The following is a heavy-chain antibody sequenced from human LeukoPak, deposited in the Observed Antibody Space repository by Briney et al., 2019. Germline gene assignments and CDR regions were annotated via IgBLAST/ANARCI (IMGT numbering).Heavy chain of an antibody. J-gene: IGHJ5*02. CDR1: GFTVSSNY. CDR3: ARRERFRGFDP. Sequence: GGSLRLSCAAYGFTVSSNYMSWVRQAPGKGLEWVSVIYSGGSTYYADSVKGRFTISRDNSKNTLYLQMNSLRAEDTAVYYCARRERFRGFDPWGQGTLVTVSS. CDR2: IYSGGST. V-gene: IGHV3-66*01. D-gene: IGHD1-1*01.